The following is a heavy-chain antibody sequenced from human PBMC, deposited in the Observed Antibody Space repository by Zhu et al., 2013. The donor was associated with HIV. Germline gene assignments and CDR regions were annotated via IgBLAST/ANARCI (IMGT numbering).Heavy chain of an antibody. J-gene: IGHJ6*02. V-gene: IGHV1-18*01. D-gene: IGHD2-15*01. Sequence: QIQLVQSGAEVKKPGASAKVSCKASGYTFTSYGISRVRQAPGQGLEWMGWISAYNGNTNYAQKLQGRVTMTTDTSTSTAYMELRSLRSDDTAVYYCARDEVAGIVVVVAAYYGMDVWGQGDHGSPSP. CDR2: ISAYNGNT. CDR1: GYTFTSYG. CDR3: ARDEVAGIVVVVAAYYGMDV.